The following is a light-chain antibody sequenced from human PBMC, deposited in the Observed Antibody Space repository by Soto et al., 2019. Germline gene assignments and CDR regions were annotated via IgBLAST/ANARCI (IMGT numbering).Light chain of an antibody. CDR3: QQYGNSPLT. V-gene: IGKV3-20*01. CDR1: QSVSSSY. Sequence: EIVLRQSPGTLSLSPGERATLSCRASQSVSSSYLAWYQQKPGQAPRLLIYDASSRATGIPDRFSGSGSGTDFTLTISRLEPEDFAVYYCQQYGNSPLTFGGGTKVDI. J-gene: IGKJ4*01. CDR2: DAS.